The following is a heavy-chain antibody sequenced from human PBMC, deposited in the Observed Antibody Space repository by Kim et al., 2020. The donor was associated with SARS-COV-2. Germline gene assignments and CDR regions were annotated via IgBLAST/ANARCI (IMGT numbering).Heavy chain of an antibody. J-gene: IGHJ4*02. V-gene: IGHV1-3*01. CDR1: GYTFTSYA. CDR2: INAGNGNT. CDR3: ARSNRSGVRGDYVLDY. D-gene: IGHD3-10*01. Sequence: ASVKVSCKASGYTFTSYAMHWVRQAPGQRLEWMGWINAGNGNTKYSQKFQGRVTITRDTSASTAYMELSSLRSEDTAVYYCARSNRSGVRGDYVLDYWGQGTLVTVSS.